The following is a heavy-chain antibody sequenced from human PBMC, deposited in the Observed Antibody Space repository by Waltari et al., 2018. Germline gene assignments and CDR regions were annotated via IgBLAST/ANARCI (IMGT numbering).Heavy chain of an antibody. Sequence: EVQLLESGGGLVQPGGSLRLSCAASGFTFSSYAMSWVRQAPGKGLEWVSAISGSGGSTYYADSVKGRFTIPRDNSKNTLYLQMNSLRAEDTAVYYCAKGGYCSSTSCYPPDKMDVWGKGTTVTISS. D-gene: IGHD2-2*01. CDR1: GFTFSSYA. J-gene: IGHJ6*04. CDR3: AKGGYCSSTSCYPPDKMDV. V-gene: IGHV3-23*01. CDR2: ISGSGGST.